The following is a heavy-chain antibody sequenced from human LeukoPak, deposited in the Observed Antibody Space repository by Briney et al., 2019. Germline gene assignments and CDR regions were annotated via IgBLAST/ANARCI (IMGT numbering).Heavy chain of an antibody. CDR3: AKDVNWGSSHFDY. CDR2: ISGSGGST. V-gene: IGHV3-23*01. CDR1: GFTFSTYA. Sequence: GGSLRLSCAASGFTFSTYAMSWVRQAPGKGLEWVSGISGSGGSTYYADSVKGRFTISRDNSENTLYLQMNSLRAEDTAVYYCAKDVNWGSSHFDYWGQGTLVTVSS. D-gene: IGHD7-27*01. J-gene: IGHJ4*02.